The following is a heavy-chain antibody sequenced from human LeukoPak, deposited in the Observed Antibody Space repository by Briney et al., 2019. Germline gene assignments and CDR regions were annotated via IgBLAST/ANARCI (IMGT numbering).Heavy chain of an antibody. Sequence: GGSLKLSCAASGFTFSSYSMNWVRQAPGKGLEWVSYISSSSSTIYYADSVKGRFTISRDNAKNSLYLQMNSLRAEDTAVYYCARDSYDFWSGYYPSPNAFDIWGQGTMVTVSS. CDR2: ISSSSSTI. CDR3: ARDSYDFWSGYYPSPNAFDI. CDR1: GFTFSSYS. J-gene: IGHJ3*02. V-gene: IGHV3-48*04. D-gene: IGHD3-3*01.